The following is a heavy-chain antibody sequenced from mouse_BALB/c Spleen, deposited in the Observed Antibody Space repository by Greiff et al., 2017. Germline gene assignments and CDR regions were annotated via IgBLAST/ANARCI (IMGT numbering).Heavy chain of an antibody. CDR1: GFNIKDTY. V-gene: IGHV14-3*02. D-gene: IGHD1-1*01. CDR2: IDPANGNT. Sequence: VQLKQSGAELVKPGASVKLSCTASGFNIKDTYMHWVKQRPEQGLEWIGRIDPANGNTKYDPKFQGKATITADTSSNTAYLQLSSLTSEDTAVYYCADYYGSSYVRAYWGQGTLVTVSA. CDR3: ADYYGSSYVRAY. J-gene: IGHJ3*01.